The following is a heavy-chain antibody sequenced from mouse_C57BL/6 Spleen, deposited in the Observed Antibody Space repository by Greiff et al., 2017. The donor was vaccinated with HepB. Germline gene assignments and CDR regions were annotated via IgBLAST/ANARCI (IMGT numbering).Heavy chain of an antibody. CDR2: INPGSGGT. CDR3: AREGLRRDYFDY. J-gene: IGHJ2*01. V-gene: IGHV1-54*01. D-gene: IGHD2-2*01. CDR1: GYAFTNYL. Sequence: VQVVESGAELVRPGTSVKVSCKASGYAFTNYLIEWVKQRPGQGLEWIGVINPGSGGTNYNEKFKGKATLTADKSSSTAYMQLSSLTSEDSAVYFCAREGLRRDYFDYWGQGTTLTVSS.